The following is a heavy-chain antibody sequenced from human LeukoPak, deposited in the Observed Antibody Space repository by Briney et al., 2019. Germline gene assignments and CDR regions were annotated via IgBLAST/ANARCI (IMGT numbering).Heavy chain of an antibody. CDR2: IIPIFGTA. D-gene: IGHD5-24*01. CDR1: GGTFSSYA. Sequence: SVKVSCKASGGTFSSYAISWVRQAPGQGLEWMGGIIPIFGTANYAQKFQGGVTITADESTSTAYMELSSLRSVDTAVYYCARDSGDGYNYLDYWGQGTLVTVSS. CDR3: ARDSGDGYNYLDY. V-gene: IGHV1-69*13. J-gene: IGHJ4*02.